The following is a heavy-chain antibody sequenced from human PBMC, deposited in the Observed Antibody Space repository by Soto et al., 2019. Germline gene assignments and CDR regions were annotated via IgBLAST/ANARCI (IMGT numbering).Heavy chain of an antibody. CDR3: AREFVVAANYYGMDV. Sequence: QVPLVESGGGVVQPGRSLRLSCAASGFTFSSYGMHWVRQAPGKGLEWVAVIWYDGSNKYYADSVKGRFTSSRDNSKNTLYLQMNSLRAEDTAVYYCAREFVVAANYYGMDVWGQGTTVTVSS. D-gene: IGHD2-15*01. J-gene: IGHJ6*02. CDR1: GFTFSSYG. CDR2: IWYDGSNK. V-gene: IGHV3-33*01.